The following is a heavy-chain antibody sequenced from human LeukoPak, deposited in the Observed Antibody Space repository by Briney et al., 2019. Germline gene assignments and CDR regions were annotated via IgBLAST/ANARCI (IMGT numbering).Heavy chain of an antibody. J-gene: IGHJ1*01. CDR1: GYSFTSYW. V-gene: IGHV5-51*01. CDR2: IFPADSDT. CDR3: AIHRYFLL. Sequence: GESLEISCKGSGYSFTSYWVAWVRQMPGKGLEWMGIIFPADSDTRYSPSFQGQVTISVDKSINTAYLQWSSLKASDTAMYYRAIHRYFLLWGQGTLVTVSS.